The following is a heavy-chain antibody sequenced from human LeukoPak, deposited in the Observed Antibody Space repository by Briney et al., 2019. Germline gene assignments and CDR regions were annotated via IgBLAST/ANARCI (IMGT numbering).Heavy chain of an antibody. CDR1: GFTFSSYG. CDR3: AKDKMATRNWDFDY. Sequence: PGGSLRLSCAASGFTFSSYGMHWVRQAPGKGLEWVAVISYDGSNKYYADSVKGRFTISRDNSKNTLYLQMNSLRAEDTAVYYCAKDKMATRNWDFDYWGQGTLVTVSS. V-gene: IGHV3-30*18. D-gene: IGHD5-24*01. J-gene: IGHJ4*02. CDR2: ISYDGSNK.